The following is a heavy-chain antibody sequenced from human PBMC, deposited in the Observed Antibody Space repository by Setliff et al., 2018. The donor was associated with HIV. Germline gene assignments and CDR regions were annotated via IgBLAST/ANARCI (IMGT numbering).Heavy chain of an antibody. D-gene: IGHD2-15*01. Sequence: LSLTCAVYGGSFNGYYWSWIRQPPGKGLEWIGEINHSGSTNYNPSLKSRVTMSVDKSKNQFSLRLGSVTAADTAVYYCARARRAGSGPKYFQHWGQGTLVTVSS. CDR1: GGSFNGYY. CDR2: INHSGST. V-gene: IGHV4-34*01. CDR3: ARARRAGSGPKYFQH. J-gene: IGHJ1*01.